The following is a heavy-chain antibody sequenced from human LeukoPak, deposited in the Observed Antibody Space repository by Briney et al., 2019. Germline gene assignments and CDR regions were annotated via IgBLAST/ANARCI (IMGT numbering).Heavy chain of an antibody. V-gene: IGHV3-53*01. CDR1: GFTVSINY. J-gene: IGHJ4*02. CDR2: IFAGGST. CDR3: ARGYLAETAPFDY. D-gene: IGHD2-21*02. Sequence: GGSLRLSCAASGFTVSINYMSWVRQAPGKGLEWASVIFAGGSTYYADSVKGRFTISRDNSKSTLYLQMNSLRAEDTAIYYCARGYLAETAPFDYWGQGTLVTVSS.